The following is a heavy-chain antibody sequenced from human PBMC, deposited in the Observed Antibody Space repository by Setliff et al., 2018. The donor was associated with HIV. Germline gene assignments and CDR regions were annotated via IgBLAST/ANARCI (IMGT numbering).Heavy chain of an antibody. J-gene: IGHJ5*02. Sequence: ASVKVSCKVSGYTLTELSMHWMRQAPGKGLEWMGGFDPEDGETIYAQKFQGRVTMTEDTSTDTAYMELSSLRSEDTAVYYCATSPPVAGTLHWFDPWGQGTLVTVSS. CDR2: FDPEDGET. D-gene: IGHD6-19*01. CDR1: GYTLTELS. V-gene: IGHV1-24*01. CDR3: ATSPPVAGTLHWFDP.